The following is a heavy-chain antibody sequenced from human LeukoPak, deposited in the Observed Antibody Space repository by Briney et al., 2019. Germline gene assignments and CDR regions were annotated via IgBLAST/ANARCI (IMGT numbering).Heavy chain of an antibody. Sequence: GGTLRLSCAASGFTFSSYGMSWVRQAPGKGLEWVSAISGSGGSTYYADSVKGRFTISRDNAKNSLYLQMNSLRAEDTAVYYCASYYGSGSIYYYYYMDVWGKGTTVTISS. D-gene: IGHD3-10*01. CDR3: ASYYGSGSIYYYYYMDV. CDR2: ISGSGGST. CDR1: GFTFSSYG. J-gene: IGHJ6*03. V-gene: IGHV3-23*01.